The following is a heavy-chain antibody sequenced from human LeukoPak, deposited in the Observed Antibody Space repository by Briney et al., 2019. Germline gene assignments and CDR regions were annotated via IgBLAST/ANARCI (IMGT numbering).Heavy chain of an antibody. J-gene: IGHJ4*02. D-gene: IGHD5-12*01. Sequence: SQTLSLTCAISGDSVSSNSVAWNWVRRSPSRGLEWLGRTYYRSTWYYDYAVSVKSRITISPDTSKNQFSLQLNSVTPEDTAAYYCARGATAYFDHWGQGTLVTVSS. CDR3: ARGATAYFDH. CDR1: GDSVSSNSVA. CDR2: TYYRSTWYY. V-gene: IGHV6-1*01.